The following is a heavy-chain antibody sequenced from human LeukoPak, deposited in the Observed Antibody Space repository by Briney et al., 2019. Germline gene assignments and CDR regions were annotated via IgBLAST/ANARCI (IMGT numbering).Heavy chain of an antibody. CDR1: GGSFSGYY. Sequence: SETLSLTCAVYGGSFSGYYWSWIRQPPGKGLEWIGEINHSGSTNYNPSLKSRVTISVDTSKNQFSLKLSSVTAADTAVYYCAKMPTEGAYYFDYWGQGTLVTVSS. D-gene: IGHD2-2*01. J-gene: IGHJ4*02. V-gene: IGHV4-34*01. CDR2: INHSGST. CDR3: AKMPTEGAYYFDY.